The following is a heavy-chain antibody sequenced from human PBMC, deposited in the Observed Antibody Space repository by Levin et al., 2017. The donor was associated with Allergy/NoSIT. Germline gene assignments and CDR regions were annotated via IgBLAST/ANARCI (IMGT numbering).Heavy chain of an antibody. D-gene: IGHD2-21*02. CDR3: AKEDCSCGSDCNSLLDY. J-gene: IGHJ4*02. CDR2: ISGSGGTT. CDR1: GFTFSSYS. V-gene: IGHV3-23*01. Sequence: GESLKISCAASGFTFSSYSMAWVRQAPGKGLEWVSVISGSGGTTHYADSVRGRFTISRDNSKNTVFLQMNILRAEDTATYYCAKEDCSCGSDCNSLLDYWGQGTLVTVSS.